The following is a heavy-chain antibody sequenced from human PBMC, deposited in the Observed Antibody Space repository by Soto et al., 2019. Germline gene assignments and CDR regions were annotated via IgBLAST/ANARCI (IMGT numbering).Heavy chain of an antibody. CDR2: IYPVDSDT. CDR1: GYSFTSYW. D-gene: IGHD5-12*01. CDR3: ARNAERVGYNSNWFDP. V-gene: IGHV5-51*01. J-gene: IGHJ5*02. Sequence: PGESLKTCCKGSGYSFTSYWIGWVRQMPGKGLEWRGIIYPVDSDTRYNPYFQGQVTISADKSISTAYLQWSSLKASDTAMYYCARNAERVGYNSNWFDPWGQGTLVTVSS.